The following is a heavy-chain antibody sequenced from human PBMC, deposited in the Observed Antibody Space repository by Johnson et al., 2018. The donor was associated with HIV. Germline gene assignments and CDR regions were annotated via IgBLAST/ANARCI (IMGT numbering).Heavy chain of an antibody. V-gene: IGHV3-30*18. Sequence: QVQLVESGGRLVKPGVSLRLSCAASGFTLSTYGMHWVRQAPGKGLEWVAVISYDGSNEYYTDSVKGRFTISRDNSKNTLYLQMNSLRAEDTAVYYCAKEDPVRGYSGYVDAFDIWGQGTLVTVSS. D-gene: IGHD5-12*01. J-gene: IGHJ3*02. CDR2: ISYDGSNE. CDR1: GFTLSTYG. CDR3: AKEDPVRGYSGYVDAFDI.